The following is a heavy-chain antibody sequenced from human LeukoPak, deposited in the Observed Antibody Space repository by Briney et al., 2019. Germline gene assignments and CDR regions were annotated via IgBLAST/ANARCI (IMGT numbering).Heavy chain of an antibody. CDR3: ARGNVVGATRPFDY. J-gene: IGHJ4*02. D-gene: IGHD1-26*01. CDR1: GFTFSNYA. V-gene: IGHV3-64*01. CDR2: IGSNGDST. Sequence: PGGSLRLSCAGPGFTFSNYAMYWVRQAPGKGLENVAGIGSNGDSTYYANSVKGRFTIPRDNSKNTLFLQMGSLRAEDMAVYYCARGNVVGATRPFDYGGQGTLVTVSS.